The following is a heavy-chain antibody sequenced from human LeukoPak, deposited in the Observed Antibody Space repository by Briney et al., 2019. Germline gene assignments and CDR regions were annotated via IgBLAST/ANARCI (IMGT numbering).Heavy chain of an antibody. D-gene: IGHD3-16*01. J-gene: IGHJ6*02. CDR2: ISSSGSTI. CDR3: ARTGGGYYYYGMDV. Sequence: GGSLRLSCAASGFTFSSYEMNWVRQAPGKGLEGVSYISSSGSTIYYADSVKGRFTISRDNAKNSLYLQMNSLRAEDTAVYFCARTGGGYYYYGMDVWGQGTTVTVSS. CDR1: GFTFSSYE. V-gene: IGHV3-48*03.